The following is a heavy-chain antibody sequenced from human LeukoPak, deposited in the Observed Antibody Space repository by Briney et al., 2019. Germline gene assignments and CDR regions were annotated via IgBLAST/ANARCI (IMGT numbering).Heavy chain of an antibody. CDR3: ARAPGYCSSTSCYGSPFDY. V-gene: IGHV4-39*07. J-gene: IGHJ4*02. Sequence: SETLSLTCTVSGDSISTSNSYWGWIRQPPGKGLEWIGSIYYSGNTYYNASLKSRVTISVDTSKNQFSLKLISVTAADTAVYYCARAPGYCSSTSCYGSPFDYWGQGTLVTVSS. CDR2: IYYSGNT. CDR1: GDSISTSNSY. D-gene: IGHD2-2*03.